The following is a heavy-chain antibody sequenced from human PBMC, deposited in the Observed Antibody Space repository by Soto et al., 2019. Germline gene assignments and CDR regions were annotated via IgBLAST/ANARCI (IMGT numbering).Heavy chain of an antibody. Sequence: EVQLVESGGGLVQPGRSLRLSCVASGFTFDDYAMHWVRLAPGKGLEWVSGISWNSGSIGYADSVKGRFTISRDNAKNSLYLQMNSLRAEDTALYYCAKGAGAGIAARFWEYWGQGTLVTVSS. CDR3: AKGAGAGIAARFWEY. D-gene: IGHD6-6*01. CDR1: GFTFDDYA. CDR2: ISWNSGSI. V-gene: IGHV3-9*01. J-gene: IGHJ4*02.